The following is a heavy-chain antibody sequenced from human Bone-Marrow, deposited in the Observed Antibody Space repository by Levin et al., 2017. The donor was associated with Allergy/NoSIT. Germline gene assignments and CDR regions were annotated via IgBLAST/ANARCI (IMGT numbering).Heavy chain of an antibody. V-gene: IGHV4-61*02. D-gene: IGHD3-10*01. J-gene: IGHJ4*02. CDR1: GGSISSGSYY. Sequence: SETLSLTCTVSGGSISSGSYYWSWIRQPAGKGLEWIGRIYTSGSTNYNPSLKSRVTISVDTSKNQFSLKLSSVTAADTAVYYCARARYGSGGKDYWGQGTLVTVSS. CDR3: ARARYGSGGKDY. CDR2: IYTSGST.